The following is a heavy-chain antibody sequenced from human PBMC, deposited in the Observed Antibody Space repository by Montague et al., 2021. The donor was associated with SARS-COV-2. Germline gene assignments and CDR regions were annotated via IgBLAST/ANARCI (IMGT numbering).Heavy chain of an antibody. V-gene: IGHV4-59*01. J-gene: IGHJ3*01. CDR3: ARAGITMVRGVNRWALDV. CDR2: IYYSGST. D-gene: IGHD3-10*01. CDR1: GGSISTYY. Sequence: SETLSLTCTVSGGSISTYYWSWIRQPPGKGLEWIGNIYYSGSTXXXPSXXXRVTISVDTSKNQFSLKLSSVTAADTAVYYCARAGITMVRGVNRWALDVWGQGTTVTVSS.